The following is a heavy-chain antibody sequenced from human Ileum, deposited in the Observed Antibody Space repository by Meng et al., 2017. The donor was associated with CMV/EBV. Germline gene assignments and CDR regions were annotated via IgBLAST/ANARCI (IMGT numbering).Heavy chain of an antibody. CDR2: TTIYNGNT. CDR3: VRSSLYGDPYFFDS. D-gene: IGHD2-21*01. CDR1: GYTFTYPY. Sequence: QMQLVQAGAEVKTTGSSVKISCKASGYTFTYPYLHWVRQAPGQALEWMGWTTIYNGNTHYAQRFQDRLTITRHNSLHTAYMELNSLTSRDTGVYFCVRSSLYGDPYFFDSRGQGTLVTVSS. V-gene: IGHV1-45*02. J-gene: IGHJ5*01.